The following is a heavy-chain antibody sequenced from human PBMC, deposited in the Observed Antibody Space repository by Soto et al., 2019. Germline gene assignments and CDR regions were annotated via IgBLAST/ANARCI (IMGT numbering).Heavy chain of an antibody. V-gene: IGHV3-72*01. CDR3: ARGREYEFDY. D-gene: IGHD3-10*01. J-gene: IGHJ4*02. CDR1: GFTFSDHY. Sequence: GGSLRLSCAASGFTFSDHYMDWVRQAPGKGLEWVGRTRNKANSYTTEYAASVKGRFTISRDDSKNSLYLQMNSLKTEDTAVYYCARGREYEFDYWGQGTLVTVSS. CDR2: TRNKANSYTT.